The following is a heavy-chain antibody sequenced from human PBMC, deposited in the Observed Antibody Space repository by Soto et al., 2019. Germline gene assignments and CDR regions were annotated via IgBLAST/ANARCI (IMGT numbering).Heavy chain of an antibody. V-gene: IGHV4-39*01. CDR1: GGSISSSSYY. J-gene: IGHJ4*02. Sequence: QLQLQESGPGLVKPSETLSLTCTVSGGSISSSSYYWGWIRQPPGKGLEWIGSIYYSGSTYYNPPLKSRVTISVDTSKNQFSLKPSSVTAADTAVYYCARKEAGSSGSVDYWGQGTLVTVSS. CDR2: IYYSGST. D-gene: IGHD3-22*01. CDR3: ARKEAGSSGSVDY.